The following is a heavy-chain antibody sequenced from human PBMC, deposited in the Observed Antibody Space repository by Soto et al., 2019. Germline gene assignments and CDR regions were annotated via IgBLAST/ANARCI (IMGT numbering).Heavy chain of an antibody. CDR1: GYTFTSYG. CDR2: INAANGDT. Sequence: QVQHVQSGTEVKKPGASVKVSCKASGYTFTSYGIHGVRQAPGQRLEWMGWINAANGDTKYSPKFQGRVTISRDTSASTVYMELSSLRSEDTAVYYCVGRHVSATGIDWFDPWVQGTMVTVSS. V-gene: IGHV1-3*01. CDR3: VGRHVSATGIDWFDP. J-gene: IGHJ5*02. D-gene: IGHD6-13*01.